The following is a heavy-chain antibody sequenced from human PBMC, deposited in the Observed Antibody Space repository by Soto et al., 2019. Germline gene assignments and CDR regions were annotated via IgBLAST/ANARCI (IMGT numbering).Heavy chain of an antibody. CDR2: INPNSGGT. Sequence: ASFTVSCTASGGTFSSFSISCVRQAPVQLLAWMGWINPNSGGTNYAQKFQGRVTMTRDTSISTAYMELSRLRSDDTAVYYCARERRADIVVVVAAHRRFDPWGQGTLVTVSS. V-gene: IGHV1-2*02. J-gene: IGHJ5*02. D-gene: IGHD2-15*01. CDR1: GGTFSSFS. CDR3: ARERRADIVVVVAAHRRFDP.